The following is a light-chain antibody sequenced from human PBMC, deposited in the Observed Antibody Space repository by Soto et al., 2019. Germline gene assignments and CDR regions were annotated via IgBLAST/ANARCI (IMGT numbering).Light chain of an antibody. J-gene: IGKJ1*01. CDR2: DAS. CDR3: QQYNSYPVT. Sequence: DIQMTQSPSTLSASVGDRVTITCRASQSISSWLAWYQQKPGKAPTLLIYDASSLASGVPSRFSGSGSGTEFTLTISSLQPDDFATYYCQQYNSYPVTFGQGTKVEIK. CDR1: QSISSW. V-gene: IGKV1-5*01.